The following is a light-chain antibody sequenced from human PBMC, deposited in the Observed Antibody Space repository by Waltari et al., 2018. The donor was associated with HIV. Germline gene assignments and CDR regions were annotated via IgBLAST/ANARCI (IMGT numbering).Light chain of an antibody. CDR1: QSVSSN. Sequence: EIVMTQSPATLSVSPGERATLSCRASQSVSSNLAWYQQKPGQAPSLLIYGASTRATAIPARFSGSGSGTEFTLTISSLQSEEFAVYYCHQYNNWPRTFGQGTKVEIK. CDR3: HQYNNWPRT. V-gene: IGKV3-15*01. J-gene: IGKJ1*01. CDR2: GAS.